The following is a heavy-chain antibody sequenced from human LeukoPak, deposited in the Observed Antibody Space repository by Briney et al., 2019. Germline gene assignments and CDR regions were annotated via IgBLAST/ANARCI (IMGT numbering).Heavy chain of an antibody. D-gene: IGHD4-11*01. Sequence: SETLSLTCAVYGGSFSGHYWSWIRQPPGKGLEWIGEINHSGSTNYNPSLKSRVTISVDTSKNQFSLKLSSVTAADTAVYYCARQGDYSNCNWFDPWGQGTLVTVSS. CDR1: GGSFSGHY. J-gene: IGHJ5*02. CDR3: ARQGDYSNCNWFDP. V-gene: IGHV4-34*01. CDR2: INHSGST.